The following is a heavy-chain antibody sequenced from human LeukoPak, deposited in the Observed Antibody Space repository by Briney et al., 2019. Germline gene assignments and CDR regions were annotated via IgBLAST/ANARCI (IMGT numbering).Heavy chain of an antibody. V-gene: IGHV1-69*04. D-gene: IGHD6-13*01. CDR2: IIPILGIA. CDR3: ARDGVYSSNWAY. Sequence: SVKVSCKASGGTFSSYAISWVRQAPGQGVEGMGRIIPILGIANYAQKFQGRVTITADKSTSTAYMELSSLRSEDTAVYYCARDGVYSSNWAYWGQGTLVTVSS. CDR1: GGTFSSYA. J-gene: IGHJ4*02.